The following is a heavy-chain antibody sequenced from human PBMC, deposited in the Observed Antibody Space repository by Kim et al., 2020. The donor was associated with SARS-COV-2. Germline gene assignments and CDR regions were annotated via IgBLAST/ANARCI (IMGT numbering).Heavy chain of an antibody. CDR2: IKEDGGAV. CDR3: AKTIGGADINFDY. V-gene: IGHV3-7*01. Sequence: GGSLRLSCVASGFMFSNYYMGWVRQAPGEGLEWVANIKEDGGAVFYVDSVKGRLTISRDNAKNSLFLQMNSLRAEGTGVYYCAKTIGGADINFDYWGQGTLVTVSS. CDR1: GFMFSNYY. J-gene: IGHJ4*02. D-gene: IGHD3-9*01.